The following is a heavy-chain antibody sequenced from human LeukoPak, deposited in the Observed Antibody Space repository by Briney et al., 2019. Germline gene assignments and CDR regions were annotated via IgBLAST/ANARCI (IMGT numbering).Heavy chain of an antibody. Sequence: ASVKVSCKASGYTFTGYYMHWVRQAPGQGLEWMGWINPNSGGTNYAQKFQGRVTMTRDTSISTAYMELSRLRSDDTAVYYCARAARRVVRGVISNWFDPWGQGTLVIVSS. CDR2: INPNSGGT. CDR3: ARAARRVVRGVISNWFDP. D-gene: IGHD3-10*01. V-gene: IGHV1-2*02. J-gene: IGHJ5*02. CDR1: GYTFTGYY.